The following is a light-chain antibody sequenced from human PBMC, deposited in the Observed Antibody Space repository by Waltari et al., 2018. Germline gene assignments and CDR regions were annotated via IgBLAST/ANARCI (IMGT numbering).Light chain of an antibody. CDR2: AAS. J-gene: IGKJ1*01. CDR1: QEINGW. CDR3: QQGNSFPPT. Sequence: DIQMTQSPSSVSASVGDRVTITCRASQEINGWLTWYQQKPGKAPQLLIYAASTLQTGVASRFSGGGSGTDFTLTITGLQPEDFAIYFCQQGNSFPPTFGQGTKVDIK. V-gene: IGKV1-12*01.